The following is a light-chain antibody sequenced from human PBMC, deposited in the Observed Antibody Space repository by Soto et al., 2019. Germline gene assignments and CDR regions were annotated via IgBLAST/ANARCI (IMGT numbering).Light chain of an antibody. CDR2: SSD. V-gene: IGLV1-44*01. Sequence: QSVLTQPPPASGTPGQRVTISCSGSSSNIGGNTVNWYQQLPGTAPKLLIFSSDQRPSGVPDRFSGSKPGTSASLAISGLQSEDEADYYCAAWDDSLDGYVFGTGTKVTVL. J-gene: IGLJ1*01. CDR1: SSNIGGNT. CDR3: AAWDDSLDGYV.